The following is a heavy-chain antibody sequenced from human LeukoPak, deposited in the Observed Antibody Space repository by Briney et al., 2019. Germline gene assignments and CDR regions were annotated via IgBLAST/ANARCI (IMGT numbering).Heavy chain of an antibody. CDR1: GGSISSYY. CDR3: AREVRYDFWSGLVCDI. Sequence: SETLSLTFTVSGGSISSYYWSWIRQPAGKGLEWIGRIYTSGSTNYNPSLKSRVTMSVDTSKNQFSLKLSSVTAADTAVYYCAREVRYDFWSGLVCDIWGQGTMVTVSS. V-gene: IGHV4-4*07. J-gene: IGHJ3*02. CDR2: IYTSGST. D-gene: IGHD3-3*01.